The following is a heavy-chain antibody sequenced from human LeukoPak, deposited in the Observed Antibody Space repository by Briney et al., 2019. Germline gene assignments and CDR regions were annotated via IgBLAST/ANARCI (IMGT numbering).Heavy chain of an antibody. CDR2: ISSSGST. V-gene: IGHV4-61*02. CDR3: ARAYPGYIYSSYFAY. D-gene: IGHD5-18*01. J-gene: IGHJ4*02. Sequence: PSQTLSLTCTVSGDSISSGDYYWSWIRQPAGKGLEWIGRISSSGSTNYNPSLKSRVTISVDTSKNQFSLKLNSVTAADTAVYYCARAYPGYIYSSYFAYWGQGALLTVSS. CDR1: GDSISSGDYY.